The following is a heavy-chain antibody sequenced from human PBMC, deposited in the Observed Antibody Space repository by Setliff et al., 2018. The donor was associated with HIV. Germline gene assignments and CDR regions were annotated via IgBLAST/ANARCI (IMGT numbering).Heavy chain of an antibody. CDR2: ISWNSDTT. V-gene: IGHV3-9*01. J-gene: IGHJ1*01. CDR1: GFTFHNYA. CDR3: VRGGWIL. D-gene: IGHD2-2*03. Sequence: GGSLRLSCVASGFTFHNYAMSWVRQTPGKGLDWVSTISWNSDTTDYADSVKGRFTISRDNAKNSLYLQMHSLRVEDTAMYYCVRGGWILWGQGTLVTVSS.